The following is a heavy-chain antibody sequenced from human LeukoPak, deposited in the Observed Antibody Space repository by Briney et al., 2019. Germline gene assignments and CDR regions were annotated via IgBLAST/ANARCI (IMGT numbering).Heavy chain of an antibody. V-gene: IGHV1-2*02. D-gene: IGHD6-13*01. Sequence: ASVKVSCKASGYTFTVYFIHWVRQAPGQGLEWMGWINPNSGGTYYAQKFQGRGTMTRDTSISTAYMELSRLTSDDTAVYYCASTLAAGTSYFDYWGQGTLVTVSS. J-gene: IGHJ4*02. CDR1: GYTFTVYF. CDR3: ASTLAAGTSYFDY. CDR2: INPNSGGT.